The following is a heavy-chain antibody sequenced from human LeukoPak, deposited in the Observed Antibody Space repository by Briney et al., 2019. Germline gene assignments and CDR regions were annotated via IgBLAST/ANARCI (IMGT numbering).Heavy chain of an antibody. CDR1: GGSISSSSYY. J-gene: IGHJ4*02. D-gene: IGHD4-17*01. Sequence: SETLSLTCTVSGGSISSSSYYWGWIRQPPGKGLEWIGSIYYSGSTYYNPSLKSRVTISVDTSKNQFSLKLSSVTAADTAVYYCARVGRGDYGDYTAGYWGQGTLVTVSS. V-gene: IGHV4-39*07. CDR2: IYYSGST. CDR3: ARVGRGDYGDYTAGY.